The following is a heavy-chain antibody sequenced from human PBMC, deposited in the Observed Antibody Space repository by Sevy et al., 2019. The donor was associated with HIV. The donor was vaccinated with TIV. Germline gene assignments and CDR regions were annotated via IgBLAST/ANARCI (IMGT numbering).Heavy chain of an antibody. Sequence: GESLKISCAASGFTLSSYWMSWVRQAPGKGLEWVANIKQDGSEKYYVDSVKGRFTISRDNAKNSLYLQMNSLRAEDTAVYYCARVRYYDQFNWFDPWGQGTLVTVSS. D-gene: IGHD3-22*01. CDR1: GFTLSSYW. CDR3: ARVRYYDQFNWFDP. V-gene: IGHV3-7*01. CDR2: IKQDGSEK. J-gene: IGHJ5*02.